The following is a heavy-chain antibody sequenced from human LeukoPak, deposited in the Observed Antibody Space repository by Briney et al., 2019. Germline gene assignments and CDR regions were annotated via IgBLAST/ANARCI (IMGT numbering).Heavy chain of an antibody. CDR1: GFTFSSFS. CDR3: ARAATVRSMIVVARRGRWFDP. Sequence: PGGSLRLSCAASGFTFSSFSMNWVRQAPGKGLEWVSYISSTSSTIYYADSVKGRFTISRDNAKNSLYLQMNSLRAEDTAVYYCARAATVRSMIVVARRGRWFDPWGQGTLVTVSS. J-gene: IGHJ5*02. D-gene: IGHD3-22*01. V-gene: IGHV3-48*01. CDR2: ISSTSSTI.